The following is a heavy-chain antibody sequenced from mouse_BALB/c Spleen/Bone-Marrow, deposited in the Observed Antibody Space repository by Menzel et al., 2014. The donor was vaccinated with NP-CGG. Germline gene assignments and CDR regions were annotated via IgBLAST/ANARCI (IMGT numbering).Heavy chain of an antibody. CDR1: GYTFTDYA. Sequence: VHLVESGPELVSPGVSVKISCKASGYTFTDYAIHWVKQSHSKRLEWIGIISTYSGNTNYNQKFKGKATMTVDKSSSTAYMELARLTSEDSAPYYCARDISGYVRAMDYWGQGTSVTVSS. V-gene: IGHV1-67*01. CDR2: ISTYSGNT. CDR3: ARDISGYVRAMDY. J-gene: IGHJ4*01. D-gene: IGHD3-2*01.